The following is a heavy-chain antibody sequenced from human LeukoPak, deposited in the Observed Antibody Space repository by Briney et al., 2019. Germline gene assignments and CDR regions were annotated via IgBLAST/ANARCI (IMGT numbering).Heavy chain of an antibody. V-gene: IGHV1-69*01. D-gene: IGHD2-15*01. Sequence: GSSVKVSCKASGGTFSSYAISWVRQAPGEGLEWGGGIIPIFGTANYAQKFQGIVTIIAAESTSTAYMELRSLRSEDTAVYYCARVVVVVAADNWFDPWGQGTLVTVSS. CDR1: GGTFSSYA. CDR3: ARVVVVVAADNWFDP. J-gene: IGHJ5*02. CDR2: IIPIFGTA.